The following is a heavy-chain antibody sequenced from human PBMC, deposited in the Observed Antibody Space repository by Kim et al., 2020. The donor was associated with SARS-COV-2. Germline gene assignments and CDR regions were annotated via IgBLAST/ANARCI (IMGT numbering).Heavy chain of an antibody. CDR3: ARAPHYDRSAYRGNSFDY. Sequence: GGSLRLSCAASGFTFSTYAMTWVRQAPGKGLEWVSTLNPSGDNTYHADSVKGRFTISRDNSKNTLYLQMNSLRAEDTAVYYCARAPHYDRSAYRGNSFDYWGQGTLVTVSS. CDR1: GFTFSTYA. D-gene: IGHD3-22*01. V-gene: IGHV3-23*01. J-gene: IGHJ4*02. CDR2: LNPSGDNT.